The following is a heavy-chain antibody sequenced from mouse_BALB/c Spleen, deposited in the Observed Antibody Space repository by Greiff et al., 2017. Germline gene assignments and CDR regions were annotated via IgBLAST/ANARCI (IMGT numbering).Heavy chain of an antibody. CDR2: IDPANGNT. D-gene: IGHD2-4*01. J-gene: IGHJ3*01. V-gene: IGHV14-3*02. Sequence: EVQGVESGAELVKPGASVKLSCTASGFNIKDTYMHWVKQRPEQGLEWIGRIDPANGNTKYDPKFQGKATITADTSSNTAYLQLSSLTSEDTAVYYCASYDYSSWFADWGQGTLVTVSA. CDR1: GFNIKDTY. CDR3: ASYDYSSWFAD.